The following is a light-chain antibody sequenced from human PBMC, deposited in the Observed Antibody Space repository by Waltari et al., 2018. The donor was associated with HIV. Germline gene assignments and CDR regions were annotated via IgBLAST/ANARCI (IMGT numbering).Light chain of an antibody. J-gene: IGLJ2*01. V-gene: IGLV3-21*01. CDR3: QVWDTNTDQYVI. Sequence: SYVLTQPPSVSVAPGKTARITCGGENIGSKSVNWYQKQPGQAPVMVIYHDNDRPLGIPDRFSGSNSEDTATLTIRRVEAVDEADYFCQVWDTNTDQYVIFGGGTNLAV. CDR1: NIGSKS. CDR2: HDN.